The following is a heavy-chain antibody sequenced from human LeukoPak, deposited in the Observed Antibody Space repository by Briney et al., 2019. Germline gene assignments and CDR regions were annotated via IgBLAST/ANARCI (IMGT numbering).Heavy chain of an antibody. Sequence: PSETLSLTCAVYGGSFSGYYWSWLRQPPGKGLEWIGEINHSGSTNYNPSLKSRVTISVDTSKNQFSLKLSSVTAADTAVYYCASLPKGYYYYMDVWGKGTTVTVSS. J-gene: IGHJ6*03. CDR3: ASLPKGYYYYMDV. V-gene: IGHV4-34*01. CDR2: INHSGST. CDR1: GGSFSGYY.